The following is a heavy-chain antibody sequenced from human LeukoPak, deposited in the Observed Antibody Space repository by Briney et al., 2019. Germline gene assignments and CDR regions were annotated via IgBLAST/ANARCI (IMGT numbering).Heavy chain of an antibody. CDR2: GSGGIT. CDR1: GFTFSNYA. CDR3: ARSIRPVTTIYYYFDY. D-gene: IGHD2-21*02. Sequence: SGGSLRLSCVTSGFTFSNYAVSWVRQAPGRGLEWVSTGSGGITYYADSVKGRFTVSRDNSKNTLCLQMDSLRAEDTAIYYCARSIRPVTTIYYYFDYWGQGTLVTVSS. V-gene: IGHV3-23*01. J-gene: IGHJ4*02.